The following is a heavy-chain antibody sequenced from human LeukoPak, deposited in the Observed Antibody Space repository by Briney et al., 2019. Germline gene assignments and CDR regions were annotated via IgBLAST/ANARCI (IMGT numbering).Heavy chain of an antibody. CDR2: IYCSGST. J-gene: IGHJ5*02. V-gene: IGHV4-59*01. CDR3: AREAYYYGSGTTNWFDP. D-gene: IGHD3-10*01. Sequence: SETLSLTCTVSGGSISSYYWSWIRQPPGKGLEWIGYIYCSGSTNYNPSLKSRVTISVDTSKNQFSLKLSSVTAADTAVYYCAREAYYYGSGTTNWFDPWGQGTLVTVSS. CDR1: GGSISSYY.